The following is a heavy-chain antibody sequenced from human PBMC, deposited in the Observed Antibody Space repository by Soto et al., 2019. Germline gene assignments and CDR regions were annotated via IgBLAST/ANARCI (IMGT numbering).Heavy chain of an antibody. Sequence: GESLKISCQTSGYSFTTYWVGWVRQMPGKGLEWVGIIFPGESGTRYSPSFQGQVTISADKSSRTVYLQWDSLKASDTAIYYCVSPSGGYYYLAIEYWGQGTLVTV. J-gene: IGHJ4*02. CDR3: VSPSGGYYYLAIEY. V-gene: IGHV5-51*01. D-gene: IGHD3-22*01. CDR1: GYSFTTYW. CDR2: IFPGESGT.